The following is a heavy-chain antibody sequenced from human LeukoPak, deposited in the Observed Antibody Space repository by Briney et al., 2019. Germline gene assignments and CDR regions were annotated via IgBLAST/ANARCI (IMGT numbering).Heavy chain of an antibody. D-gene: IGHD6-19*01. CDR1: GFTFSSYA. CDR2: ISGSGGST. J-gene: IGHJ4*02. CDR3: AKSFGYSSGWFIYYFDY. V-gene: IGHV3-23*01. Sequence: GGSLRLSCAASGFTFSSYAMSWVRQAPGKGLERVSAISGSGGSTYYADSVKGRFTISRDNSKNTLYLQMNSLRAEDTAVYYCAKSFGYSSGWFIYYFDYWGQGTLVTVSS.